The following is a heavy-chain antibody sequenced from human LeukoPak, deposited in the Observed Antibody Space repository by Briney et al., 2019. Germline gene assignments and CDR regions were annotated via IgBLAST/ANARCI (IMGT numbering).Heavy chain of an antibody. V-gene: IGHV1-8*01. CDR3: ARGWRFRDPTY. J-gene: IGHJ4*02. CDR1: GYTFTSYD. CDR2: MSPNSGNT. Sequence: ASVKVSCKASGYTFTSYDISWVRQATGQGLEWMGWMSPNSGNTGYAQKFQGRVTMTRNTSISTAYMELSSLRSEDTAVYYCARGWRFRDPTYWGQGTLVTVSS. D-gene: IGHD3-3*01.